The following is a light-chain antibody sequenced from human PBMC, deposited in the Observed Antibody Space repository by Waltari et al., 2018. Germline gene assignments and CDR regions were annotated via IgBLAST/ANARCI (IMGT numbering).Light chain of an antibody. CDR2: AAS. Sequence: AIRMTQSPSSFSASTGARVTITCRASQDIASFLAWYQQKPGKAPNLLIYAASTLQSGVPSRFSGSGSGTDFTLTISWLQSEDFATYYCQQYYNYPFTFGPGTKVDIK. CDR3: QQYYNYPFT. CDR1: QDIASF. V-gene: IGKV1-8*01. J-gene: IGKJ3*01.